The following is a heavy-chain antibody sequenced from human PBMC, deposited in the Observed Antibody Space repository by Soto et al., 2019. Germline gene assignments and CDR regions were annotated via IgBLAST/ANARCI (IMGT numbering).Heavy chain of an antibody. CDR2: ISYDGSNK. CDR1: GFTFSSYG. Sequence: PGGSLRLSCAASGFTFSSYGMHWVRQAPGKGLEWVAVISYDGSNKYYADSVKGRFTISRDNSKNTLYLQMNSLRAEDTAVYYCAKDQRELGYYFDYWGQGTLVTVSS. J-gene: IGHJ4*02. V-gene: IGHV3-30*18. D-gene: IGHD7-27*01. CDR3: AKDQRELGYYFDY.